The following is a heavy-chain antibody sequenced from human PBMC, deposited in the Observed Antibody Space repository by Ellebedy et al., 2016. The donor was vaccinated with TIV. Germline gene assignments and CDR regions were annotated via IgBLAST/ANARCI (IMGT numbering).Heavy chain of an antibody. Sequence: GESLKISCAASGFSFSDYWMSWVRQAPGKGLEWVANINPHGSDKYYADSVKGRFIISRDNSKNSLYLQMNSLRVEDTAVYYCARLSTVAGYCWGQGTLVTVSS. CDR1: GFSFSDYW. D-gene: IGHD6-19*01. J-gene: IGHJ4*02. CDR2: INPHGSDK. V-gene: IGHV3-7*03. CDR3: ARLSTVAGYC.